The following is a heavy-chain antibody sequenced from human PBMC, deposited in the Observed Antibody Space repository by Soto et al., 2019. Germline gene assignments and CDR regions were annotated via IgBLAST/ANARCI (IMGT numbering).Heavy chain of an antibody. CDR2: IWYDGSNK. V-gene: IGHV3-33*01. CDR3: ARVGYDSSGSCFDY. J-gene: IGHJ4*02. D-gene: IGHD3-22*01. Sequence: GGSLRLSCAASGFTFSSYGMHWVRQAPGKGLEWVAVIWYDGSNKYYADSVKGRFTISRDNSKNTLYLQMNSLRAEDMAVYYCARVGYDSSGSCFDYWGQGTLVTVSS. CDR1: GFTFSSYG.